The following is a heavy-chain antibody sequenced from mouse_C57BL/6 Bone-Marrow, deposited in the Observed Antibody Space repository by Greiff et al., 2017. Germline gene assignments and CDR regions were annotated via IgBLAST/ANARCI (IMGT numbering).Heavy chain of an antibody. Sequence: QVHVTQSGPGLVQPSQSLSITCPVSGFSLTSYGVHWVRQSPGKGLEWLGVIWRGGSTDYNAAFMSRLSITKDNSKSQVFFKMNSLQADDTAIYYCAKNHGSSLYWDIDVWGTGTTVTVSS. V-gene: IGHV2-5*01. CDR1: GFSLTSYG. CDR2: IWRGGST. CDR3: AKNHGSSLYWDIDV. D-gene: IGHD1-1*01. J-gene: IGHJ1*03.